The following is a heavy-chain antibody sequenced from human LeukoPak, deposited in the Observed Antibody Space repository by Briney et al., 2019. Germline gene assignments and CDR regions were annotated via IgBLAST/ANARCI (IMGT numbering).Heavy chain of an antibody. Sequence: GGSLRLSCPASGFTFSIYAMHWVRQAPGKGREWVAVISYDGSNKYYADSVKGRFTISRDNSKNTLYLQMNSLRAEDTAVYYCARELYCSGGSCYGLDYWGQGTLVTVSS. V-gene: IGHV3-30-3*01. CDR2: ISYDGSNK. CDR3: ARELYCSGGSCYGLDY. J-gene: IGHJ4*02. D-gene: IGHD2-15*01. CDR1: GFTFSIYA.